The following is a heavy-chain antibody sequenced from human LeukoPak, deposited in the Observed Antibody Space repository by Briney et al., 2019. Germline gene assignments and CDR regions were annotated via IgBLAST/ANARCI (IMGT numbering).Heavy chain of an antibody. CDR2: IWYDGSNK. V-gene: IGHV3-33*01. J-gene: IGHJ4*02. CDR3: ARVMYSSSWEPIDY. Sequence: GGSLRLSCAASGFTFSSYGMHWVRQAPGRGLEWVAVIWYDGSNKYYADSVKGRFTISRDNSKNTLYLQMNSLRAEDTAVYYCARVMYSSSWEPIDYWGQGTLVTVSS. D-gene: IGHD6-13*01. CDR1: GFTFSSYG.